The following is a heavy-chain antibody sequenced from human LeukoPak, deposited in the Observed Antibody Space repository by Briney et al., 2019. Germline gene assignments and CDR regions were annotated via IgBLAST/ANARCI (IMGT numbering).Heavy chain of an antibody. CDR1: GITFRSYW. D-gene: IGHD4-23*01. CDR2: INQDGSEK. CDR3: ARDVNGGYFDY. J-gene: IGHJ4*02. V-gene: IGHV3-7*01. Sequence: GGSLRLSCAASGITFRSYWITWVRQAPGKGLEWVANINQDGSEKNNVESVKGRFTISRDNAKNSLSLQMNSLRDEDTAVYYCARDVNGGYFDYWGQGTLVSVSS.